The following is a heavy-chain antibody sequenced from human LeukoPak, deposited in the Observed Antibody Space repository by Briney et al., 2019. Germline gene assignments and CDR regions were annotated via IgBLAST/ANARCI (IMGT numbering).Heavy chain of an antibody. CDR1: GYTFTSYV. D-gene: IGHD3-22*01. J-gene: IGHJ6*02. V-gene: IGHV1-18*01. CDR3: VRDSSSVTPSGMDV. Sequence: GASVKVSCKAFGYTFTSYVITWVRQAPGQGLEWMGWISAYNGNTDYADNFQGRVIVTTDISTSTAYMELRSLRSDDTAVYYCVRDSSSVTPSGMDVWGQGTTVAVSS. CDR2: ISAYNGNT.